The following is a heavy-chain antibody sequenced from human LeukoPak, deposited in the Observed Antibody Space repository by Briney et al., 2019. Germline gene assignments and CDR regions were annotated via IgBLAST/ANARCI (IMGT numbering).Heavy chain of an antibody. D-gene: IGHD1-1*01. Sequence: ASVKVSCKASGGSXSNYGINWVRQAPGQGLEWMGRIIPILGIANYAQKLQGRVTITADKSTSTAYMELSSLRSEDTAVYYCAKEERKDFYYFDYWGQGTLVTVSS. CDR2: IIPILGIA. CDR3: AKEERKDFYYFDY. CDR1: GGSXSNYG. J-gene: IGHJ4*02. V-gene: IGHV1-69*04.